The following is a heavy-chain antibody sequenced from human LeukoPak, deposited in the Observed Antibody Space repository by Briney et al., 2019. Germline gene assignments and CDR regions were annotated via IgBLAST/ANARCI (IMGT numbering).Heavy chain of an antibody. CDR2: ISGGGGRT. V-gene: IGHV3-23*01. CDR3: AKEAFWEHRLITSDN. D-gene: IGHD3-16*01. J-gene: IGHJ4*02. CDR1: GFTFSSYA. Sequence: GGSLRLSCAASGFTFSSYAMSWVRQAPGKGLEWVSDISGGGGRTSYTDSVKGRFTISKDNSRNTLYLQMNSLRVEDTAIYYCAKEAFWEHRLITSDNWGQGTLVTVSS.